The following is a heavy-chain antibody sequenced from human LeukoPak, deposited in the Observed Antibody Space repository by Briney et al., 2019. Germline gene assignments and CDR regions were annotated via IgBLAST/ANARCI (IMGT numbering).Heavy chain of an antibody. CDR2: IYSGGST. Sequence: AGGSLRLSCAASGFTVSSNYMSWVRQAPGKGLEWVSVIYSGGSTYYADSVKGRFTISRDNTKNTLYLQMNSLRAEDTAVYYCARDLAGITCRWGQGTLVTASS. CDR1: GFTVSSNY. J-gene: IGHJ4*02. D-gene: IGHD1-14*01. CDR3: ARDLAGITCR. V-gene: IGHV3-53*01.